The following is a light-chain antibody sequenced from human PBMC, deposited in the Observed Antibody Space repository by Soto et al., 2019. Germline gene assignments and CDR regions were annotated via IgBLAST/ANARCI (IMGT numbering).Light chain of an antibody. CDR1: QNINNW. V-gene: IGKV1-5*01. J-gene: IGKJ4*02. Sequence: DIQMTQSPSTLSASIGDRVTITCRASQNINNWIAWYQQKPGKAPKILIYDASTLESGVPSRFSGSGFGTEFSLTISSLQHDDFGSYYCQHMRTFGEGTKVEMK. CDR3: QHMRT. CDR2: DAS.